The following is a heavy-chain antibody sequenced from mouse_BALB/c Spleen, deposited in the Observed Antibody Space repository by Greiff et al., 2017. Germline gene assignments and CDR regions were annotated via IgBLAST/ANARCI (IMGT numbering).Heavy chain of an antibody. J-gene: IGHJ4*01. CDR2: IWGDGST. Sequence: VHLVESGPGLVAPSQSLSITCTVSGFSLTGYGVNWVRQPPGKGLEWLGMIWGDGSTDYNSALKSRLSISKDNSKSQVFLKMNSLQTDDTARYYCARGNGNYESYYAMDYWGQGTSVTVSS. V-gene: IGHV2-6-7*01. D-gene: IGHD2-1*01. CDR1: GFSLTGYG. CDR3: ARGNGNYESYYAMDY.